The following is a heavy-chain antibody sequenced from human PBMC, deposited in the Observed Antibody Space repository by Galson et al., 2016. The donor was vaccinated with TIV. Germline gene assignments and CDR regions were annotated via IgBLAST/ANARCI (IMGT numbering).Heavy chain of an antibody. D-gene: IGHD6-19*01. CDR1: GAFIRSGSYY. V-gene: IGHV4-61*02. J-gene: IGHJ3*02. Sequence: TLSLTCTVSGAFIRSGSYYWNWIRQPAGKGLEWIGRIYTCGITNYNPSLKSRVTISVDASKNQFSLKLTSVTAADTGVYYCVREREVSSSGWFGNFFAFDIWGLGTLVTVSS. CDR3: VREREVSSSGWFGNFFAFDI. CDR2: IYTCGIT.